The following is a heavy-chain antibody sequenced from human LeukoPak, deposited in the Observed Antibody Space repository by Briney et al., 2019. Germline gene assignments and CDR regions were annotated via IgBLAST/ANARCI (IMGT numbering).Heavy chain of an antibody. V-gene: IGHV1-46*01. CDR1: GYTFTSYY. Sequence: ASVKVSCKASGYTFTSYYMHWVRQTPGQGLEWMGIINPSGGSTSYAQKFQGRVTMTRDMSTSTVYMELSSLRSEDTAVYYCARRSVATKGAIDYWGQGTLVTVSS. J-gene: IGHJ4*02. CDR2: INPSGGST. D-gene: IGHD5-12*01. CDR3: ARRSVATKGAIDY.